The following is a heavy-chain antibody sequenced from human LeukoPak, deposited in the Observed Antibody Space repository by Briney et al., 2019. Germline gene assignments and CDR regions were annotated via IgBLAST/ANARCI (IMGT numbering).Heavy chain of an antibody. CDR2: IIPILGIA. Sequence: ASVKVSCKASGYTFTSYGISWVRQAPGQGLEWMGRIIPILGIANYAQKFQGRVTITADKSTSTAYMELSSLRSEDTAVYYCARDPYYYDSSGYYPGDYWGQGTLVTVSS. V-gene: IGHV1-69*04. J-gene: IGHJ4*02. CDR3: ARDPYYYDSSGYYPGDY. CDR1: GYTFTSYG. D-gene: IGHD3-22*01.